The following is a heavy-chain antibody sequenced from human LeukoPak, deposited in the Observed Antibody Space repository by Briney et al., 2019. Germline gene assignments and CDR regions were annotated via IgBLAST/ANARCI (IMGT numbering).Heavy chain of an antibody. CDR3: SGYDDPYYLDY. D-gene: IGHD5-12*01. V-gene: IGHV4-34*03. CDR2: INQRRSL. CDR1: GGSLSGYA. Sequence: SETLSLTCAVYGGSLSGYAWSWIRQPPGKGLEWIGEINQRRSLKYNPSLESRVTISVDTSKNQFYLKLSSVTAADTAVYYLSGYDDPYYLDYWGQGTLVTVSS. J-gene: IGHJ4*02.